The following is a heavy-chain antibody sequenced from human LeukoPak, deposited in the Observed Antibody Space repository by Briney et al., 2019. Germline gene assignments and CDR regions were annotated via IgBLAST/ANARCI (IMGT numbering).Heavy chain of an antibody. CDR2: IYHSGST. Sequence: KASETLSLTCTVSGGSISSYYWSWIRQPPGKGLEWIGSIYHSGSTYYNPSLKSRVTISVDTSKNQFSLKLSSVTAADTAVYYCARCMITFGGVIVDYYYYYMDVWGKGTTVTVSS. D-gene: IGHD3-16*02. J-gene: IGHJ6*03. CDR1: GGSISSYY. V-gene: IGHV4-59*08. CDR3: ARCMITFGGVIVDYYYYYMDV.